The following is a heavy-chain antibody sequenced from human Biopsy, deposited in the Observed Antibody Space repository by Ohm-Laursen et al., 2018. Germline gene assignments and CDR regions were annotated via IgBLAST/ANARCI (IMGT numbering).Heavy chain of an antibody. CDR2: TSYSRDT. D-gene: IGHD6-19*01. Sequence: SQTLSLTCTVSGGSISGSSWSWIRQAPGKGLEWIGYTSYSRDTNYNPSLKSRITISVDTSKNQFSLKLTSVTAADTAVYYCAKHGSGWTGDDAFHIWGQGTMVTVSS. V-gene: IGHV4-59*08. CDR3: AKHGSGWTGDDAFHI. J-gene: IGHJ3*02. CDR1: GGSISGSS.